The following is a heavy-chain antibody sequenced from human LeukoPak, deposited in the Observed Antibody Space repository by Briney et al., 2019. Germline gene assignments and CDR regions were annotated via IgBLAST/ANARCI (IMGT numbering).Heavy chain of an antibody. CDR3: AKADGAGRSFDF. CDR2: ISGSGAYT. V-gene: IGHV3-23*01. Sequence: GGSLRLSCTVSGFTVSINSMSWVRQAPGKGLEWDSTISGSGAYTYYADSVKGRFTISRDNSKYTNYLQMNSLRADDTAVYYCAKADGAGRSFDFWGQGTLVTVSS. CDR1: GFTVSINS. D-gene: IGHD6-6*01. J-gene: IGHJ4*02.